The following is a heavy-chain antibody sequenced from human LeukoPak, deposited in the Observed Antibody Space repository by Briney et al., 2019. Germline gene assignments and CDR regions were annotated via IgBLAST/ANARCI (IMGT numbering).Heavy chain of an antibody. CDR3: ARASNWKYDY. D-gene: IGHD1-20*01. V-gene: IGHV3-74*01. J-gene: IGHJ4*02. Sequence: GGSLRLSCAASGFTFTTYWMQWVRQAPGKGLVWVSRSNSDGSSTSYADSVKGRFTISRDNAKNTLYLQMNSLRAEDTAVYYCARASNWKYDYWGQGTLVTVSS. CDR2: SNSDGSST. CDR1: GFTFTTYW.